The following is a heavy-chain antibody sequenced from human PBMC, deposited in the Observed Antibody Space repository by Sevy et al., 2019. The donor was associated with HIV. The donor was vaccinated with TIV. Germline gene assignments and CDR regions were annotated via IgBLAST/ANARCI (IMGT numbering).Heavy chain of an antibody. CDR2: ISSDGRNK. D-gene: IGHD3-16*02. CDR1: GFTFSRYA. Sequence: GGSLRLSCAASGFTFSRYAMNWVRQAPGKGLEWVAVISSDGRNKYYADSVKGRFTISRENSKNTLYLQMNSLRSEDTAMYYCARDKGESSSSFLGELSHWGQGTLVTVSS. V-gene: IGHV3-30*04. J-gene: IGHJ4*02. CDR3: ARDKGESSSSFLGELSH.